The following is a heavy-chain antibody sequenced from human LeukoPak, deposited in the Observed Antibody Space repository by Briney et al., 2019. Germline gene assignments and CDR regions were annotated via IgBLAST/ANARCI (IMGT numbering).Heavy chain of an antibody. J-gene: IGHJ4*02. CDR2: IISSGSYI. D-gene: IGHD1-26*01. CDR1: GFTFSIYS. CDR3: ARDLTLGELYYFDY. V-gene: IGHV3-21*04. Sequence: GGSLRLSCAASGFTFSIYSMDWVRQAPGKGLEWVSSIISSGSYIYYADSVKGRFTISRDNAKNSLYLQMNSLRAEDTALYYCARDLTLGELYYFDYWGQGTLVTVSS.